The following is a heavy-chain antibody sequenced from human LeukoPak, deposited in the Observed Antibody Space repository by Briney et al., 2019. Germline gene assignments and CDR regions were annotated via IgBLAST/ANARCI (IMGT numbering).Heavy chain of an antibody. Sequence: PGGSLRLSCAASGFTFDDYTMHWVRQAPGKGLEWVSLISWDGGSTYYADSVKGRFTISRDNSKNSLYLQMNSLRTEDTALYYCAKSYGGKGLIGWFDPWGQGTLVTVSS. CDR3: AKSYGGKGLIGWFDP. D-gene: IGHD4-23*01. CDR1: GFTFDDYT. CDR2: ISWDGGST. V-gene: IGHV3-43*01. J-gene: IGHJ5*02.